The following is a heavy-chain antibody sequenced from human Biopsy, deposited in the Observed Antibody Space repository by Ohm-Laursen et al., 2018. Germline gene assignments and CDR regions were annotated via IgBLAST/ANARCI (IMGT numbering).Heavy chain of an antibody. Sequence: PPGTLSLTCTVSGASVTSGSYYWSWIRQPPGKGLEWLGYISNIGSTNYNPSLKSRVTISVDTSKNHFSLKLTSVTAADTAVYYCARGSALAGDFDSWGQGTLVTVSS. V-gene: IGHV4-61*01. D-gene: IGHD6-19*01. CDR2: ISNIGST. J-gene: IGHJ4*02. CDR3: ARGSALAGDFDS. CDR1: GASVTSGSYY.